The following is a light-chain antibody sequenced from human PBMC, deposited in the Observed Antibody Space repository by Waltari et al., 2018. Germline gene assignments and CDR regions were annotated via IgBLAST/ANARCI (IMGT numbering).Light chain of an antibody. CDR2: YDN. V-gene: IGLV3-21*01. CDR1: NIESKS. J-gene: IGLJ1*01. CDR3: QVWDANTDPGV. Sequence: SYVLTQPPSVSVAPGETARITCGGNNIESKSVHWYRQRPGQAPVVVIPYDNERAAGIPERFSGANSGNTATLTISRVEAGDEADYYCQVWDANTDPGVFGTGTEVTVL.